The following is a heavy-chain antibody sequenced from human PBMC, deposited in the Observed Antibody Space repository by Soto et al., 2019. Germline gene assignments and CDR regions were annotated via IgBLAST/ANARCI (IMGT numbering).Heavy chain of an antibody. J-gene: IGHJ6*02. D-gene: IGHD6-13*01. CDR2: ISYDGSNK. CDR3: AKDRGIAAAWYDVYYYYYDMDV. V-gene: IGHV3-30*18. Sequence: QVQLVESGGGVVQPGRSLRLSCAASGFMFSNYGMHWVRQAPGKGLEWVAVISYDGSNKYYGDSVKGRLTISRDNSKNTLYLQMNSLRAEDTAVYYCAKDRGIAAAWYDVYYYYYDMDVWGQGTTVTVSS. CDR1: GFMFSNYG.